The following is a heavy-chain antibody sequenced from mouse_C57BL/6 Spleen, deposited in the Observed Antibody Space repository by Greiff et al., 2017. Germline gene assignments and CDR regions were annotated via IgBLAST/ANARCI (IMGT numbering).Heavy chain of an antibody. CDR2: ISYDGSN. V-gene: IGHV3-6*01. D-gene: IGHD2-1*01. CDR3: ARDLGGNYPYYFDY. J-gene: IGHJ2*01. Sequence: ESGPGLVKPSQSLSLTCSVTGYSITSGYYWNWIRQFPGNKLEWMGYISYDGSNNYNPSLKNRISITRDTSKNQFFLKLNSVTTEDTATYYCARDLGGNYPYYFDYWGQGTTLTVSS. CDR1: GYSITSGYY.